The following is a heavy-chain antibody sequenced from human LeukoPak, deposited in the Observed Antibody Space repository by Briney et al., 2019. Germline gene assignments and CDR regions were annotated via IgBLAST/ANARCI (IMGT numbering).Heavy chain of an antibody. D-gene: IGHD4-17*01. CDR3: AKEPGDYLNWFDP. CDR1: GFTFNSYA. V-gene: IGHV3-23*01. J-gene: IGHJ5*02. Sequence: AGGSLRLSCAASGFTFNSYAMSWVRQAPGKGLEWVSSIGGSGATTYYADSVKGRFTISRDNSKNTLYPQMNSLTAEDTAVYYCAKEPGDYLNWFDPWGQGTLVTVSS. CDR2: IGGSGATT.